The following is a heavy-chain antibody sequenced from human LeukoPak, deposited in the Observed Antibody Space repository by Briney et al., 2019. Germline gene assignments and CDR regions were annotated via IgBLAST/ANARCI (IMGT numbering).Heavy chain of an antibody. D-gene: IGHD1-26*01. V-gene: IGHV1-18*01. CDR3: ARGVGATFSGTAFDI. Sequence: GASVKVSCKASGYTFTNYGINWVRQAPGQGLEWMGWISAYNGNRNYAQKFQGRVTMTTDISTSTAYVELRNLRSDDTAVYYCARGVGATFSGTAFDIWAQGTMVTVSS. CDR2: ISAYNGNR. CDR1: GYTFTNYG. J-gene: IGHJ3*02.